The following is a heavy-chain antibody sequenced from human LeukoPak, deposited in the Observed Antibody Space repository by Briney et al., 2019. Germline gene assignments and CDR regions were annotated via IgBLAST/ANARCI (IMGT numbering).Heavy chain of an antibody. CDR2: KWYDGSNK. V-gene: IGHV3-33*01. Sequence: HSGGSLRLSCAASGFTFSRYGMHWVRQAPGKGLEWVAVKWYDGSNKYYAESVKGRFTISRDNSKNTLHLQMNSLRAEDTAVYYCARDPPMYYYDEPGSRDAFDIWGQGTMVTVSS. D-gene: IGHD3-22*01. J-gene: IGHJ3*02. CDR3: ARDPPMYYYDEPGSRDAFDI. CDR1: GFTFSRYG.